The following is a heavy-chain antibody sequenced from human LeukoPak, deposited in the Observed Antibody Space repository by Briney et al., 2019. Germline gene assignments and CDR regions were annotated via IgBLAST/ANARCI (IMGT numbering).Heavy chain of an antibody. CDR3: ASEYYDILTGYGY. CDR2: IKQDGSEK. D-gene: IGHD3-9*01. V-gene: IGHV3-7*01. Sequence: GGSLRLSCAASGFTFSSYWMSWVRQAPGKGLEWVANIKQDGSEKYYVDSVKGRFTISRDNAKNSLYLQMNSLRAKDTAVYYCASEYYDILTGYGYWGQGTLVTVSS. J-gene: IGHJ4*02. CDR1: GFTFSSYW.